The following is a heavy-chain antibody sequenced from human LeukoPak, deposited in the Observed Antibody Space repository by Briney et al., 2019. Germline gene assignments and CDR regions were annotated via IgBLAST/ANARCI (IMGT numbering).Heavy chain of an antibody. V-gene: IGHV1-2*02. D-gene: IGHD4-11*01. CDR1: GYTFSGYY. Sequence: VASVKVSCKASGYTFSGYYTHWVRQAPGQGLEWMGWINPNSGGTNYAQKFQGRVTMTRDTSISTAYMELSRLRSDDTAVYYCARDLTTPVDYWGQGTLVTVSS. J-gene: IGHJ4*02. CDR2: INPNSGGT. CDR3: ARDLTTPVDY.